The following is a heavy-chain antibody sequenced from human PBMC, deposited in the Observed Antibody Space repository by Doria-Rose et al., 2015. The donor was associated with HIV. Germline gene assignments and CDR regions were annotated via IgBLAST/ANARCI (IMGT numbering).Heavy chain of an antibody. V-gene: IGHV2-26*01. CDR1: GVSLSSPGMG. Sequence: QESGPVLVKPTETLTLTCTVSGVSLSSPGMGVSWIRQPPGKALGWLANIFSDDERSYKTSLKSRLTISRGTSKSQVVITMTDMDPVDTATYYCARIKSSRWYHKYYFDFWGQGTLVIVSA. CDR3: ARIKSSRWYHKYYFDF. J-gene: IGHJ4*02. D-gene: IGHD6-13*01. CDR2: IFSDDER.